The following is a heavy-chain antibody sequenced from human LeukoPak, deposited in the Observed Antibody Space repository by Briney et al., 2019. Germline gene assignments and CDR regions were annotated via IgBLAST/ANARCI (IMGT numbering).Heavy chain of an antibody. V-gene: IGHV3-66*01. J-gene: IGHJ1*01. CDR1: GFTVSSNY. CDR3: AREQEYYGSGSNPPRYFQH. CDR2: IYSGGST. Sequence: GGSLRLSCAASGFTVSSNYMSWVRQAPGKGLEWVSVIYSGGSTYYADSVKGRFTISRDNSKNTLYLQMNSLRAEDTAVYYCAREQEYYGSGSNPPRYFQHWGQGTLVTVSS. D-gene: IGHD3-10*01.